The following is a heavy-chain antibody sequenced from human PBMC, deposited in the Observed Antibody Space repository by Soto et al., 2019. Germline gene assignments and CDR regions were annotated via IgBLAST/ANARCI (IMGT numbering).Heavy chain of an antibody. J-gene: IGHJ6*02. Sequence: QVQLMQSGVEVKNPGASVKVSCKASSYTFINYVITWVRQAPGQGLEWMGWISNYNGNTNYAQNLQGRVIMTTDTSTNTAYMELRSLRSDDTAVYYCAKLLGRACYGFDVWGQGTTVTVSS. CDR3: AKLLGRACYGFDV. CDR2: ISNYNGNT. V-gene: IGHV1-18*01. D-gene: IGHD1-26*01. CDR1: SYTFINYV.